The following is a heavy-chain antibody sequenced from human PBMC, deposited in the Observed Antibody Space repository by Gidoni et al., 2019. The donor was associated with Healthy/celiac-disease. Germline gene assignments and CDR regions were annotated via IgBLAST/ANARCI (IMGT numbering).Heavy chain of an antibody. Sequence: EVQLVESGGGLVQPGGSLRLSCSASGFTFSSYRMSWVRQAPGKGREWVSYISSSSSTIYYADSVKGRFTISRDNAKNSLYLQMNSLRDEDTAVYYCAREPKNTAMTPDYWGQGTLVTVSS. D-gene: IGHD5-18*01. V-gene: IGHV3-48*02. J-gene: IGHJ4*02. CDR3: AREPKNTAMTPDY. CDR2: ISSSSSTI. CDR1: GFTFSSYR.